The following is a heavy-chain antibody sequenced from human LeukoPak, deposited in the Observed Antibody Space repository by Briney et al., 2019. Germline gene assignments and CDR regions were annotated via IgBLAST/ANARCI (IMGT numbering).Heavy chain of an antibody. CDR3: ARHRNAYSDY. Sequence: SETLSLTCTVSGGSIDTNSYYWGWIRQPPGRGLEWIGNIYYTGSAYYSPSLQSRVIISVDTSKNQFSLRLSPVTAADTAAYYCARHRNAYSDYWGQGILVTVSS. V-gene: IGHV4-39*01. CDR1: GGSIDTNSYY. CDR2: IYYTGSA. D-gene: IGHD1-14*01. J-gene: IGHJ4*02.